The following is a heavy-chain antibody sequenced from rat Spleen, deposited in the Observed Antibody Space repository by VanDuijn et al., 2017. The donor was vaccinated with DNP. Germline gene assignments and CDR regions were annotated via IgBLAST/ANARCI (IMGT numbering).Heavy chain of an antibody. D-gene: IGHD1-4*01. CDR2: ITNGGGTT. J-gene: IGHJ2*01. CDR1: GFIFSNYG. CDR3: AGRPPPTRGPFDY. Sequence: EVQLVESGGGPVQPGRSLKLSCVASGFIFSNYGMHWIRQAPTKGLEWVASITNGGGTTYYRDSVKGRFTISRDNAKSTLYLQMDSLRSEDTAAYYCAGRPPPTRGPFDYWGQGITVTVSS. V-gene: IGHV5-19*01.